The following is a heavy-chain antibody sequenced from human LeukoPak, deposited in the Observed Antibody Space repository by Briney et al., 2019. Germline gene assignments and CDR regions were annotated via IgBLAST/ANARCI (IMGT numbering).Heavy chain of an antibody. V-gene: IGHV1-69*13. CDR3: ARTLYCSSTSCYWSNNWFDP. CDR1: GGTFSSYA. CDR2: IIPIFGTA. Sequence: SVKVSCEASGGTFSSYAISWVRQAPGQGLEWMGGIIPIFGTANYAQKFQGRVTITADESTSTAYMELSSLRSEDTAVYYCARTLYCSSTSCYWSNNWFDPWGQGTLVTVSS. J-gene: IGHJ5*02. D-gene: IGHD2-2*01.